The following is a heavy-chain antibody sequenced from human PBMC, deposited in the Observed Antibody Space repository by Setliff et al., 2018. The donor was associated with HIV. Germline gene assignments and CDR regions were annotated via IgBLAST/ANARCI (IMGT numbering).Heavy chain of an antibody. Sequence: SETLSLTCTVSVGSISSHYWSWIRQPPGKGLEWIGYIYYSGNTNYNPSLKSRVTISVDTSKNYFSLKLTSVTAADTAVYYCARSRPSLRAFDIWGQGTMVTVSS. CDR2: IYYSGNT. J-gene: IGHJ3*02. CDR1: VGSISSHY. CDR3: ARSRPSLRAFDI. D-gene: IGHD4-17*01. V-gene: IGHV4-59*11.